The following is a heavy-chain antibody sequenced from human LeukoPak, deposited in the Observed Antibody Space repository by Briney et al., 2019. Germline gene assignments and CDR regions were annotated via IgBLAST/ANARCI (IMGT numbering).Heavy chain of an antibody. CDR1: GYTFTGYY. Sequence: ASVKVSCKASGYTFTGYYITWVRQAPGQGLEWMGWINPNSSVTNYAQKFQGRVTMTRDTSISTAYMELSRLRSEEPAVCYCARGVSITYYYGMGVWGKGTTVTVSS. D-gene: IGHD2/OR15-2a*01. V-gene: IGHV1-2*02. J-gene: IGHJ6*04. CDR3: ARGVSITYYYGMGV. CDR2: INPNSSVT.